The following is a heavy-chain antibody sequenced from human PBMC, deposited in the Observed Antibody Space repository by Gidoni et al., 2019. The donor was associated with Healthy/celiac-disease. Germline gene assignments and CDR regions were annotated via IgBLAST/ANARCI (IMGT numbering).Heavy chain of an antibody. CDR2: IYHSGST. J-gene: IGHJ6*02. V-gene: IGHV4-38-2*02. CDR3: ARDSGYSSSWYPGDYGMDV. D-gene: IGHD6-13*01. CDR1: GYSISSGYY. Sequence: QVQLQESGPGLVKPSETLSLTCAVSGYSISSGYYWGWIRQPPGKGLEWIGSIYHSGSTYYNPSLKSQVTIAVDTSKNQFSLKLSSVTAADTAVYYCARDSGYSSSWYPGDYGMDVWGQGTTVTVSS.